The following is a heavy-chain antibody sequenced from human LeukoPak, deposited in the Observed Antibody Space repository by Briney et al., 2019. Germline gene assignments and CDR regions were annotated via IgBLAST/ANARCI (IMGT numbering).Heavy chain of an antibody. J-gene: IGHJ4*02. D-gene: IGHD1-26*01. CDR3: AREVLGVTSPFDY. Sequence: SQTLSLTCTVSGGSISSGSYYWSWIRQPAGKGLEWIGRIYTSGSTNYNPSLKSRVTISVDTSKNQFSLKLSSVTAADTAVYYCAREVLGVTSPFDYWGQGTLVTVSS. CDR1: GGSISSGSYY. V-gene: IGHV4-61*02. CDR2: IYTSGST.